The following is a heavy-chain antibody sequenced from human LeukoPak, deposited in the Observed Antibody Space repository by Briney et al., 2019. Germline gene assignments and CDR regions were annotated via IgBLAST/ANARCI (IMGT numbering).Heavy chain of an antibody. D-gene: IGHD4-17*01. CDR3: ARLGGDYRLVDY. J-gene: IGHJ4*02. CDR1: GGSFSGYY. Sequence: PSETLSLTCAVYGGSFSGYYWSWIRQPPGKGLEWIGEINHSGSTNCNPSLKSRVTISVDTSKNQFSLKLSSVTAADTAVYYCARLGGDYRLVDYWGQGTLVTVSS. CDR2: INHSGST. V-gene: IGHV4-34*01.